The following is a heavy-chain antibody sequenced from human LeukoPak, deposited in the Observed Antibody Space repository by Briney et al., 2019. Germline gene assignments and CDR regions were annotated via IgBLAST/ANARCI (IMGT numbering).Heavy chain of an antibody. J-gene: IGHJ4*02. D-gene: IGHD5-18*01. Sequence: GGSLRLSCAASGFTFSSYSMNWVRQAPGKGLEWVSSISSSSSYIYYADSVKGRFTISRDNAKNSLYLQMNSLRAEDTAVYYCARGGNTAMVTGDFDYWGQGTLVTVSS. CDR2: ISSSSSYI. CDR3: ARGGNTAMVTGDFDY. CDR1: GFTFSSYS. V-gene: IGHV3-21*01.